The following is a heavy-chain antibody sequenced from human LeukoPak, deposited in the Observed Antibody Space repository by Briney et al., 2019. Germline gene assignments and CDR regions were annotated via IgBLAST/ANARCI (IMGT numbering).Heavy chain of an antibody. CDR2: INPSGGST. J-gene: IGHJ4*02. CDR3: ARQFGIAAAGNYFDY. D-gene: IGHD6-13*01. CDR1: GYTFTNYY. V-gene: IGHV1-46*01. Sequence: ASVKVSCKASGYTFTNYYMHWVRQAPGQGLEWMGIINPSGGSTSYAQKFQGRVTMTSETSTSTVYMELSSLRSDDTAVYYCARQFGIAAAGNYFDYWGQGTLVTVSS.